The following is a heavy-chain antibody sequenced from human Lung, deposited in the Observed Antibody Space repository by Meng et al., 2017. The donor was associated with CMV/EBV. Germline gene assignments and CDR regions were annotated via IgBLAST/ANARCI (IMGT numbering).Heavy chain of an antibody. J-gene: IGHJ4*02. D-gene: IGHD6-13*01. CDR2: IFISGST. V-gene: IGHV4-31*03. CDR3: ARGNSWYYFDF. CDR1: GGSLGSGGHF. Sequence: CSVSGGSLGSGGHFWNWVSKPPGQGLEWVGYIFISGSTYYNPALKSRVTISVDMSNNQLSLTLNSVTAADTAVYFCARGNSWYYFDFWGQGTLVTVSS.